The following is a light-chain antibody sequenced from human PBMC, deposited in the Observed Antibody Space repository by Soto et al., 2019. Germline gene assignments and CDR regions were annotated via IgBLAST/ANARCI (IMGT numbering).Light chain of an antibody. Sequence: QSALTQPASVSGSPGQSITISCTGTSSDVGGYNYVSWYQQHPGKAPKLMIYEVSNRPSGVSNRFSGSKSGNTASLTISRLQAEDEADYYCGSYTTIDTLVVFGGGTKLTVL. V-gene: IGLV2-14*01. CDR2: EVS. CDR1: SSDVGGYNY. J-gene: IGLJ2*01. CDR3: GSYTTIDTLVV.